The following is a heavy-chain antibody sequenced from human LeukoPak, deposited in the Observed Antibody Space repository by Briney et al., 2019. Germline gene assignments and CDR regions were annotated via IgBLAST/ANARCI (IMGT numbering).Heavy chain of an antibody. CDR3: AKDRRTIFGVVDAFDI. J-gene: IGHJ3*02. CDR1: GFTFSSYA. CDR2: IRYDGSNK. Sequence: GRSLRLSCAASGFTFSSYAMHWVRQAPGKGLEWVAFIRYDGSNKYYADSVKGRFTISRDNSKNTLYLQMNSLRAEDTAVYYCAKDRRTIFGVVDAFDIWGQGTMVTVSS. D-gene: IGHD3-3*01. V-gene: IGHV3-30*02.